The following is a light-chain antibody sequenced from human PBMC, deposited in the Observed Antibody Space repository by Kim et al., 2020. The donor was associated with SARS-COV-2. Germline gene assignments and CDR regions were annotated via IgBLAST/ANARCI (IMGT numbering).Light chain of an antibody. CDR1: QSVGSD. V-gene: IGKV3-15*01. Sequence: EIVMTQSPGILSVSPGERVTLSCRASQSVGSDLAWYQQKPGQAPRLLIYDASTRAAGIPARFSGSGSGTEFTLTIVSLQSEDFAVYYCHHYNKWPPEPFGQGTKLEIK. J-gene: IGKJ2*01. CDR2: DAS. CDR3: HHYNKWPPEP.